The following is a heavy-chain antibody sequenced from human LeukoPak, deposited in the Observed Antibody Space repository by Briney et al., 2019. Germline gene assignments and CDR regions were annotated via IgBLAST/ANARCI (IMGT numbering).Heavy chain of an antibody. V-gene: IGHV3-23*01. CDR1: GFTFSTYA. J-gene: IGHJ4*02. D-gene: IGHD2-15*01. CDR2: ISGSGGTT. CDR3: AKSIGGVVVVAADY. Sequence: GGSLRLSCAASGFTFSTYAMTWGRHAPGKGLEWGSVISGSGGTTYYADSVKGRFTLSRDNSKNTVFLQMNSLRAEDTAVYYCAKSIGGVVVVAADYWGQGTLVTVS.